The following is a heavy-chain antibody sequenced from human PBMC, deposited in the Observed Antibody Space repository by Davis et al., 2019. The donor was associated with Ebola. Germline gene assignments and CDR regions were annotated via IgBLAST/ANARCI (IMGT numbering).Heavy chain of an antibody. V-gene: IGHV3-69-1*01. CDR3: ARVGCSNGECYTSYYYYYMDV. D-gene: IGHD2-8*01. CDR1: EFTFRNYY. Sequence: GESLKISCVGSEFTFRNYYMNWVRQAPGKGLEWVAAISSSDFIYYADSVRGRFTVSRDNAKNSLYLQMNSLRAEDTAMYYCARVGCSNGECYTSYYYYYMDVWGKGTTVTVSS. J-gene: IGHJ6*03. CDR2: ISSSDFI.